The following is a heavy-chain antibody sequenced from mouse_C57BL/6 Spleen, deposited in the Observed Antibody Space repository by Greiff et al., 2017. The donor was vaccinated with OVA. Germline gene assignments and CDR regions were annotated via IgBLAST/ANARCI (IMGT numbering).Heavy chain of an antibody. Sequence: VQLQQPGAELVKPGASVKMSCKASGYTFTSYWITWVKQRPGQGLEWIGDIYPGSGSTNYNEKFKSKATLTVDTSSSTAYMQLSSLTSEDSAVYDCAKDYGSSHYFDYWGQGTTLTVSS. CDR2: IYPGSGST. J-gene: IGHJ2*01. D-gene: IGHD1-1*01. CDR1: GYTFTSYW. CDR3: AKDYGSSHYFDY. V-gene: IGHV1-55*01.